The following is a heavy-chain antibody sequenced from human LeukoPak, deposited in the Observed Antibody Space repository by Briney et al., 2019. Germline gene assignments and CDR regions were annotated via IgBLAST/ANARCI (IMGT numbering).Heavy chain of an antibody. Sequence: ASVKVSCTASGYILTSYGMHWVRQAPGQRLEWMGWINAGNGNTKSSQKFQGRVTITRETSAKTAYMELSGLRSEDTAVYYCARDSHPVTKGLYYYGMDVWGKGTTVTVSS. D-gene: IGHD4-17*01. J-gene: IGHJ6*04. CDR2: INAGNGNT. CDR3: ARDSHPVTKGLYYYGMDV. V-gene: IGHV1-3*01. CDR1: GYILTSYG.